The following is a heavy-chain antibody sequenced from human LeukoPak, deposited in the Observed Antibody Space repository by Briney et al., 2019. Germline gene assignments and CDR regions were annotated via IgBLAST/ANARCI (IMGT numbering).Heavy chain of an antibody. V-gene: IGHV4-34*01. CDR3: ARGRRGSGKGFFDY. Sequence: PSETLSLTCAVYGGSLSGYYSSWMPHPPGGGVEWIGEINHSGSTNYNPPLKSGVTISVDTSKNQFSLKLSSVTAADTAVYYCARGRRGSGKGFFDYWGQGTLVTVSS. J-gene: IGHJ4*02. CDR2: INHSGST. D-gene: IGHD3-10*01. CDR1: GGSLSGYY.